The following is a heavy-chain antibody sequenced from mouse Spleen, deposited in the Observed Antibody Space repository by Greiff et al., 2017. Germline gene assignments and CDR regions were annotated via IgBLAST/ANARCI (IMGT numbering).Heavy chain of an antibody. D-gene: IGHD1-1*01. V-gene: IGHV1-39*01. CDR1: GYSFTDYN. Sequence: EVQLQQSGFEVGKPGASVKISCKASGYSFTDYNINWVKPINGESLEWIGSVNLNYDTTSYNQKFKDKATLTVDHSSSTAYMQLNSLTSEDSAVYYCARDYVNRPLDYWGQGTTLTVSS. CDR3: ARDYVNRPLDY. CDR2: VNLNYDTT. J-gene: IGHJ2*01.